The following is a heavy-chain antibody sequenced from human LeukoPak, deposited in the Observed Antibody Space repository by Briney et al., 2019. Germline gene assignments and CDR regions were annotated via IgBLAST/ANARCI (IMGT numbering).Heavy chain of an antibody. CDR1: GGSISSYY. J-gene: IGHJ5*02. CDR2: IYTSGST. CDR3: AREPDYDFWSGPNWFDP. V-gene: IGHV4-4*07. Sequence: SETLSLTCTVSGGSISSYYWSWIRQPAGKGLEWIGRIYTSGSTNYNPSLKSRVTMSVDTSKNQFSLKLSSVTAADTAVYYCAREPDYDFWSGPNWFDPWGQGTLVTVSS. D-gene: IGHD3-3*01.